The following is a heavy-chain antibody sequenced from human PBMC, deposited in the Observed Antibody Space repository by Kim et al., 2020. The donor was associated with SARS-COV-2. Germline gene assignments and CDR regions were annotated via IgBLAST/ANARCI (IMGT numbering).Heavy chain of an antibody. CDR3: ARVAARGGFDY. CDR1: GFTFSSYD. D-gene: IGHD3-10*01. V-gene: IGHV3-13*04. Sequence: GGSLRLSCAASGFTFSSYDMHWVRQATGKGLEWVSAIGTAGDTYYPGSVKGRFTISRENAKNSLYLQMNSLRAGDTAVYYCARVAARGGFDYWGQGTLVTVSS. CDR2: IGTAGDT. J-gene: IGHJ4*02.